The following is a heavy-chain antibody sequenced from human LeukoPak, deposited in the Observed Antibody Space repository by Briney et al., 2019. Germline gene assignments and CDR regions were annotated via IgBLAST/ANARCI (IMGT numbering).Heavy chain of an antibody. J-gene: IGHJ6*03. CDR2: INPNSGGT. CDR1: GYTFTGYY. V-gene: IGHV1-2*02. CDR3: ARALGPSSWYRYYYMDV. Sequence: ASVKVSCKASGYTFTGYYMHWVRQAPGQGLEWMGWINPNSGGTNYAQKFQGRVTMTRDTSISTAYMELSRLRSDDTAVYYYARALGPSSWYRYYYMDVWGKGTTVTVSS. D-gene: IGHD6-13*01.